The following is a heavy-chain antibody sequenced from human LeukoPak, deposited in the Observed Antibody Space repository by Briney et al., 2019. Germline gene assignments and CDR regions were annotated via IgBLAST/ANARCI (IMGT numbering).Heavy chain of an antibody. CDR1: GYTFTDHY. J-gene: IGHJ4*02. CDR2: FSPNSGGT. V-gene: IGHV1-2*02. D-gene: IGHD4-23*01. CDR3: ASIGGTSLEY. Sequence: ASVKVSCTASGYTFTDHYMHWARQAPGPGPEWVGWFSPNSGGTTYAQKFQGRVTMTRDTSINTAYMEVSRLRSDDTAVYYCASIGGTSLEYWGQGTLVTVSS.